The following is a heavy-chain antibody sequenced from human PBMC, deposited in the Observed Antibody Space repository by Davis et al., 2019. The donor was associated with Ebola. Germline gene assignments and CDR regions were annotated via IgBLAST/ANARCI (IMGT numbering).Heavy chain of an antibody. CDR1: GGSFSGYY. D-gene: IGHD2-15*01. V-gene: IGHV4-59*01. CDR2: IYYSGST. CDR3: ARDVKGRVAATRDDGWYYYYYMDV. Sequence: PSETLSLTCAVYGGSFSGYYWSWIRQPPGKGLEWIGYIYYSGSTNYNPSLKSRVTISVDTSKTQFSLKLSSVTAADTAVYYCARDVKGRVAATRDDGWYYYYYMDVWGKGTTVTVSS. J-gene: IGHJ6*03.